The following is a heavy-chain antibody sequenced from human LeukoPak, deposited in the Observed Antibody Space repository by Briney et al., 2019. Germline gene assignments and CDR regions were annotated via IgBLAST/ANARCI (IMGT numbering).Heavy chain of an antibody. CDR3: ARDYYDSSGDFDY. J-gene: IGHJ4*02. CDR2: MNPNSGNT. CDR1: GYTFTSYD. V-gene: IGHV1-8*01. D-gene: IGHD3-22*01. Sequence: ASVKVSCKASGYTFTSYDINWVRQATGQGLEWMGWMNPNSGNTGYAQKFQGRVTMTRNTSISTAYMELSSLRSVDTAVYYCARDYYDSSGDFDYWGQGTLVTVSS.